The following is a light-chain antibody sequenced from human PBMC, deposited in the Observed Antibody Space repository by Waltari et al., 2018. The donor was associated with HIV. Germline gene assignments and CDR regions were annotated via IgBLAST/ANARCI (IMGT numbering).Light chain of an antibody. Sequence: QSVLTQPPSASGTPGQRVTISCSGSSSNIGSKTVNWYQQLPGTAPKLLIYYNNPRPSGVPDRFSGSKSGTSASLAISGLQSEDEADYYCAAWDRSLNGPVFGTGTKVTVL. CDR3: AAWDRSLNGPV. CDR2: YNN. CDR1: SSNIGSKT. V-gene: IGLV1-44*01. J-gene: IGLJ1*01.